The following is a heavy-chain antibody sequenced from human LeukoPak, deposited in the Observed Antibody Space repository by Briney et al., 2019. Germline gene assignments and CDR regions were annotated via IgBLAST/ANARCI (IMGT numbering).Heavy chain of an antibody. D-gene: IGHD5-12*01. CDR3: ARGGYSGSDWTT. Sequence: PSETLSLTCAVSGGSISSNNWWSWVRQPPGKGLEWIGEIYHSGSTTYNPSLRSRVTISVDTSKSQFSLKLSSVTAADTAVYYCARGGYSGSDWTTWGQGTRVTVSS. CDR1: GGSISSNNW. J-gene: IGHJ5*02. CDR2: IYHSGST. V-gene: IGHV4-4*02.